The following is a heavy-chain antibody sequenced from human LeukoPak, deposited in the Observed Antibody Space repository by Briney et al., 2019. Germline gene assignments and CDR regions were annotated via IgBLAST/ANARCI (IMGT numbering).Heavy chain of an antibody. J-gene: IGHJ4*02. CDR1: GDSLSSHY. CDR3: ARNVGWYSHDS. D-gene: IGHD6-19*01. Sequence: PSETLSPTCTVSGDSLSSHYWSWIRQPPGKGLEWIGYIYGSGSTHYDPSLRSRVTISEDTSKNQFSLKLTSVTAADTAVYYCARNVGWYSHDSWGQGTLVTVSS. CDR2: IYGSGST. V-gene: IGHV4-59*08.